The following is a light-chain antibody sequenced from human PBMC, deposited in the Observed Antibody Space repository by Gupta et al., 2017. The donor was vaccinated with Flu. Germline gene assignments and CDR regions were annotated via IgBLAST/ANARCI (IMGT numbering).Light chain of an antibody. V-gene: IGLV1-40*01. CDR2: ANT. CDR1: SSNNGDDYP. Sequence: CTGSSSNNGDDYPVHWYQHLPGTAPKLLIFANTKRPAGVPDRFSASKSGTSASLAITGLRAEDEADYYCQSYEESLKGEIFGGGTKLTVL. CDR3: QSYEESLKGEI. J-gene: IGLJ2*01.